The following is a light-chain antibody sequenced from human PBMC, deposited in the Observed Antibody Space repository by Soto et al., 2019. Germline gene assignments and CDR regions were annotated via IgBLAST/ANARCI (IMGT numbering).Light chain of an antibody. CDR3: SSYTRSNTVV. CDR1: SSDVGSYDY. CDR2: NVN. V-gene: IGLV2-18*02. Sequence: QSALIQPPSVSGSPGQSVTISCTGTSSDVGSYDYVSWYQQHPGTVPKPMIYNVNTRPSGVPDRFSGSKSGNTASMTISGLQAEDEADYYCSSYTRSNTVVFGGGTKLTVL. J-gene: IGLJ2*01.